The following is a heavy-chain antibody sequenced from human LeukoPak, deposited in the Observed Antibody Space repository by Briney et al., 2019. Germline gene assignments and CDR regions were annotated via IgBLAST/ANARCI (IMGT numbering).Heavy chain of an antibody. V-gene: IGHV3-23*01. Sequence: QPGGSLRLSCAASGFTFSSYSMNWVRQAPGKGLEWVSAISGSGGSTYYADSVKGRFTISRDNSKNTLYLQMNSLRAEDTAVYYCAKDGPEDGDAFDIWGQGTMVTVSS. CDR1: GFTFSSYS. J-gene: IGHJ3*02. D-gene: IGHD1-14*01. CDR2: ISGSGGST. CDR3: AKDGPEDGDAFDI.